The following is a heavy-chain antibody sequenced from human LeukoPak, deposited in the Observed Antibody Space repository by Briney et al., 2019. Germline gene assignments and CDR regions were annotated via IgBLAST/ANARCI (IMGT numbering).Heavy chain of an antibody. CDR3: GKVVDGSCWYAPSSD. J-gene: IGHJ4*02. CDR2: IYSGGGT. CDR1: GFTVSTNY. D-gene: IGHD6-13*01. V-gene: IGHV3-66*01. Sequence: GGSLRLSCAASGFTVSTNYMRWVRQAPGKGLEWVSTIYSGGGTYYTDSVKGRFTISRDNSKNNPYIQMNRLRNGLRAEDKAVTYGGKVVDGSCWYAPSSDWGQGTLVTVSS.